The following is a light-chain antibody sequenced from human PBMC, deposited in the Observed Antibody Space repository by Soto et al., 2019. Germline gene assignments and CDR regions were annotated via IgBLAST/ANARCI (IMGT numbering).Light chain of an antibody. CDR3: CSYTSISTSAV. CDR1: MRDVGAYNL. J-gene: IGLJ2*01. Sequence: QSALTQPASVSGSAGQSITISCSGTMRDVGAYNLVSWYQQHPGKAPKLIIYEVSDRPSGVSNRFSGSKSGNTASLTISGLQTEDEADYYCCSYTSISTSAVFGGGTKLTVL. V-gene: IGLV2-14*01. CDR2: EVS.